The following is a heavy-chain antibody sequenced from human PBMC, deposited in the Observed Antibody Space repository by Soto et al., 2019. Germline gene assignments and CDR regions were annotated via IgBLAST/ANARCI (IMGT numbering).Heavy chain of an antibody. J-gene: IGHJ4*02. Sequence: QVELVESGGGVVQPGRSLRLSCAASGFTCSSYAMHWVRQAPGKGLEWVALISYDGNKKYDTDSVKGRFSISRDNSKNTLYLQMDSLSAEDTAVYYCAREMAAAGLDYWGQGTLVTVSS. D-gene: IGHD6-13*01. CDR3: AREMAAAGLDY. V-gene: IGHV3-30-3*01. CDR2: ISYDGNKK. CDR1: GFTCSSYA.